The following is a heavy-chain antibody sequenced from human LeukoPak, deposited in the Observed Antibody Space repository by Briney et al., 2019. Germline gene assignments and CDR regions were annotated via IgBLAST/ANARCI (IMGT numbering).Heavy chain of an antibody. CDR1: GFSFRTYA. Sequence: GGSLRLSCAASGFSFRTYAMTWVRRAPGKGLEWVSSISGSGATTYNADPLKGRFTISRDNSENTLYLQMNSLRAEDTAVYYCVKESTSSGYYYAPDYWGQGTLVTVSS. V-gene: IGHV3-23*01. D-gene: IGHD3-22*01. CDR3: VKESTSSGYYYAPDY. CDR2: ISGSGATT. J-gene: IGHJ4*02.